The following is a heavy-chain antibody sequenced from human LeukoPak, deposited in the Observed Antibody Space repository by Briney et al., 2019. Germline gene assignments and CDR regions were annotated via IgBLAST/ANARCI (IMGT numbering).Heavy chain of an antibody. D-gene: IGHD6-13*01. CDR1: GYTFTGYY. CDR2: INPNSGGT. CDR3: ARDSQYSSSWYGNWFDP. J-gene: IGHJ5*02. V-gene: IGHV1-2*02. Sequence: GASAKVSCKASGYTFTGYYMHWVRQAPGQGLEWMGWINPNSGGTNYAQKFQGRVTMTRDTSISTAYMELSRLRSDDTAVYYCARDSQYSSSWYGNWFDPWGQGTLVTVSS.